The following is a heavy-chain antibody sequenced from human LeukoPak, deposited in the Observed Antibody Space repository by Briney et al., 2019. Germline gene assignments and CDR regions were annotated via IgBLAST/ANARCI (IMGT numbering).Heavy chain of an antibody. CDR1: GYSISRGYS. CDR2: IYHSEST. V-gene: IGHV4-38-2*01. J-gene: IGHJ3*01. Sequence: PSETLSLTCAVSGYSISRGYSWGWIRQPPGKGLEWIGNIYHSESTHYNPSLKSRVTISADTSKNQFSLKLSSVTAADTAVYYCARFDHVWETHGMDAFDLWGQGTMVIVSS. D-gene: IGHD3-16*01. CDR3: ARFDHVWETHGMDAFDL.